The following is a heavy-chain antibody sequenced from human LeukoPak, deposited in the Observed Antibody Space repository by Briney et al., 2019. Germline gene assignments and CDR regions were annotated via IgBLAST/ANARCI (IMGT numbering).Heavy chain of an antibody. CDR1: GFTFSSYA. V-gene: IGHV3-23*01. CDR2: ISGSGGST. Sequence: AGGSLRLSCAASGFTFSSYAMSWVCQAPGKGLEWVSAISGSGGSTYYADSVKGRFTISRDNSKNTLYLQMNSLRAEDTAVYYCAKKVYYDSSGYIDYWGQGTLVTVSS. D-gene: IGHD3-22*01. CDR3: AKKVYYDSSGYIDY. J-gene: IGHJ4*02.